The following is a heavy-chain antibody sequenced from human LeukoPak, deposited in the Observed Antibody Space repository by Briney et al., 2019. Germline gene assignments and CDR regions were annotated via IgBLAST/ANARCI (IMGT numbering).Heavy chain of an antibody. J-gene: IGHJ4*02. CDR3: AKGTVGQQLVYDY. CDR2: ITASGDST. V-gene: IGHV3-23*01. CDR1: GFTFSNYV. Sequence: PGESLRLSCAASGFTFSNYVMIWVRQAPGKGLEWVSGITASGDSTYYADSVKGRFTISRDNSKNTLYLQMNSLRAEDTAVYYCAKGTVGQQLVYDYWGQGTLVTVSS. D-gene: IGHD6-13*01.